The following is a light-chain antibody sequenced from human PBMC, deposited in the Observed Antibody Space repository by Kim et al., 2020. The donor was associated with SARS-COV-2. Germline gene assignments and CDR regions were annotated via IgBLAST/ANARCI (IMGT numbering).Light chain of an antibody. J-gene: IGLJ3*02. CDR3: CSYAGSYTLV. CDR2: DVS. Sequence: QSALTQPRSVSWSPGQSVTISCTGTSSDVGGYNYVSWYQQHPGKAPKLMIYDVSKRPSGVPDRFSGSKSGNTASLTISGLQAEDEADYYCCSYAGSYTLVFGGGTKVTVL. CDR1: SSDVGGYNY. V-gene: IGLV2-11*01.